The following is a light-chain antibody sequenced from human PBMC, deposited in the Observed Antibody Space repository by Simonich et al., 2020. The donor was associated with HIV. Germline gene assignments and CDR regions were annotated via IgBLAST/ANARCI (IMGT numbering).Light chain of an antibody. Sequence: EIVMTQSPATLSVSPGERATPPCRASQSVSSNLAWYQQNPGQAPRLLIYGASTRATGMPARFSGSGSGTEFTLTISSLQSEDFAVYYCQQYNNCPPVTFGQGTKLEIK. CDR2: GAS. CDR3: QQYNNCPPVT. J-gene: IGKJ2*01. CDR1: QSVSSN. V-gene: IGKV3-15*01.